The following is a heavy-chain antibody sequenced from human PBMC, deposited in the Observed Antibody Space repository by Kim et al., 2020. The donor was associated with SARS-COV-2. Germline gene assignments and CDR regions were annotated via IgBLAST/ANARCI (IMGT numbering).Heavy chain of an antibody. CDR3: AKDRTPDGFWSIDF. CDR1: GFTFRIYS. V-gene: IGHV3-23*01. Sequence: GGSLRLSCAASGFTFRIYSMNWVHQAPGKGLEWVASIFGNGESTFYADSVRGRFTIYRDNSKNTLYLQMDTLRADDTAKYYCAKDRTPDGFWSIDFWGQGTLVTVSS. J-gene: IGHJ4*02. CDR2: IFGNGEST. D-gene: IGHD3-3*01.